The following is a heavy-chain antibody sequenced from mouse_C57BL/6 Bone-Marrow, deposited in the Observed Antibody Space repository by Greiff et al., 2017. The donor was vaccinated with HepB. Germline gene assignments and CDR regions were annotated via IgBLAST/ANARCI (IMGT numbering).Heavy chain of an antibody. V-gene: IGHV5-12*01. J-gene: IGHJ3*01. CDR1: GFTFSDYY. Sequence: EVNVVESGGGLVQPGGSLKLSCAASGFTFSDYYMYWVRQTPEKRLEWVAYISNGGGSTYYPDTVKGRFTISRDNAKNTLYLQMSRLKSEDTAMYYCARRARLLGGFAYWGQGTLVTVSA. CDR2: ISNGGGST. CDR3: ARRARLLGGFAY. D-gene: IGHD2-3*01.